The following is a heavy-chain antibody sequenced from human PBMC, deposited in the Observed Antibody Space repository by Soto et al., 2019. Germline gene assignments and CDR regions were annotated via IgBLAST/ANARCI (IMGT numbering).Heavy chain of an antibody. Sequence: QITLNESGPTQVKPRQTLTLTCTFSGFSLTTSGVGVGGIRQSPGKAPEWLALIYWDGDKRYSPSLKSRLTITKDTSKNQVVLTMAALDPADTATYYCAHRVLRTVFGLVTTTAIYFDFWGQGTPVAVSS. CDR3: AHRVLRTVFGLVTTTAIYFDF. CDR1: GFSLTTSGVG. D-gene: IGHD3-3*01. CDR2: IYWDGDK. J-gene: IGHJ4*02. V-gene: IGHV2-5*02.